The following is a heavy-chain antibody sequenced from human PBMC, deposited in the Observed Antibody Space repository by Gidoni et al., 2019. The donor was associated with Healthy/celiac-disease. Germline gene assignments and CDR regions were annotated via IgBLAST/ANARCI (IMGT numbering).Heavy chain of an antibody. D-gene: IGHD2-21*02. Sequence: QVQLQESGPGLVKPSQTLSLTCTVSGGSLSSGGYYWSWIRQHPGKGLEWIGYIYYSGSTYYNPSLKSRVTISVDTSKNQFSLKLSSVTAADTAVYYCARGYCGGDCYSDGPHGYYYGMDVWGQGTTVTVSS. V-gene: IGHV4-31*03. J-gene: IGHJ6*02. CDR3: ARGYCGGDCYSDGPHGYYYGMDV. CDR1: GGSLSSGGYY. CDR2: IYYSGST.